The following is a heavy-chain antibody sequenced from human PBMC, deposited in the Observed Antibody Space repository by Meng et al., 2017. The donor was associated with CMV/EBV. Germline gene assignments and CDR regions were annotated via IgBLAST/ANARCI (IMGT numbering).Heavy chain of an antibody. Sequence: SETLSLTCTVSGGSISSYYWSWIRQPPGKGLEWIGYIYYSGSTNYNPSLKNRVTISVDTSKNQFSLKLSSVTAADTAVYYCARSDSSGYYYFDYWGQGTLVTVSS. CDR2: IYYSGST. CDR3: ARSDSSGYYYFDY. CDR1: GGSISSYY. J-gene: IGHJ4*02. D-gene: IGHD3-22*01. V-gene: IGHV4-59*01.